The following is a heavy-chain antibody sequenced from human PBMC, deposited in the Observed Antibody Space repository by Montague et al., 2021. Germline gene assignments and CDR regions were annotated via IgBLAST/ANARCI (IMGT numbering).Heavy chain of an antibody. J-gene: IGHJ4*02. Sequence: SETLSLTCTVYGGSFSGYYWSWICQSPGKGLEWIGEINHSGSTNYDPSLKSRVTMSVDTSENHVSLRLSSVTAADTAVYYCTRGEVAVTGIDYWGQGALVTVSS. CDR3: TRGEVAVTGIDY. CDR1: GGSFSGYY. V-gene: IGHV4-34*01. CDR2: INHSGST. D-gene: IGHD6-19*01.